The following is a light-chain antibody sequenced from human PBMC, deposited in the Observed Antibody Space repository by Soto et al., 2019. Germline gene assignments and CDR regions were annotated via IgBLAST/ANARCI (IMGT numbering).Light chain of an antibody. CDR2: EVS. CDR3: TSYTRSITPHV. J-gene: IGLJ1*01. CDR1: SSDVGGYNY. Sequence: QSVLTQPASVSGSPGQSITISCTGTSSDVGGYNYVSWYQQYPGKAPKLMIYEVSNRPSGVSNRFSGSKSGNTASLTISGLQAEDAADYYCTSYTRSITPHVFGTGTKLTVL. V-gene: IGLV2-14*01.